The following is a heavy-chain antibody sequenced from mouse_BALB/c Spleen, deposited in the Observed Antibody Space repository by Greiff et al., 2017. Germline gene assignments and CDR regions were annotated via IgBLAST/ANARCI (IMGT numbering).Heavy chain of an antibody. Sequence: QVQLQQSGAELARPGASVKLSCKASGYTFTSYWMQWVKQRPGQGLEWIGAIYPGDGDTRYTQKFKGKATLTADKSSSTAYMQLSSLASEDSAVYYCARGYYSSSYWFAYWGQGTLVTVSA. CDR2: IYPGDGDT. D-gene: IGHD1-1*01. CDR1: GYTFTSYW. J-gene: IGHJ3*01. CDR3: ARGYYSSSYWFAY. V-gene: IGHV1-87*01.